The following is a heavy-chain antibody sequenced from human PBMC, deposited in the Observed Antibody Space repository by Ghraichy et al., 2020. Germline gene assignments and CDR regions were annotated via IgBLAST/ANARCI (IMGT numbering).Heavy chain of an antibody. J-gene: IGHJ1*01. V-gene: IGHV3-74*01. Sequence: GGSLRLSCAASGFTLSSYWMYWVRLVPGQGLEWLSHISPAGNIINYAGSVRGRFTISRDIAKNTLYLPMNSLSAEDTAVYICARGESGLGDWGQGTLVTVSS. CDR2: ISPAGNII. CDR3: ARGESGLGD. CDR1: GFTLSSYW. D-gene: IGHD3-16*01.